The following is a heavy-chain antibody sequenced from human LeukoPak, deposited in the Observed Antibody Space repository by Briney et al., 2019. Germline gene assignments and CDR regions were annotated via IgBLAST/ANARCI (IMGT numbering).Heavy chain of an antibody. Sequence: PGRSLRLSCAASGFTFSSYGMHWVRQAPGKGLEWVAVISYDGSNKYYADSVKGRFTVSRDNSKNTLYLQMNSLRAEDTAVYYCAKAHKGQYNYFDYWGQGTLVTVSS. V-gene: IGHV3-30*18. CDR1: GFTFSSYG. CDR2: ISYDGSNK. CDR3: AKAHKGQYNYFDY. J-gene: IGHJ4*02. D-gene: IGHD1-1*01.